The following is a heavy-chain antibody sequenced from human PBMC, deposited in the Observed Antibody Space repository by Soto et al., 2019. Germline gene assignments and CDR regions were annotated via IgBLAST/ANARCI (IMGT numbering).Heavy chain of an antibody. D-gene: IGHD3-9*01. CDR3: AQVRRDFAWPSELDYFDY. CDR2: ISAGGGTT. V-gene: IGHV3-23*01. J-gene: IGHJ4*02. Sequence: VGSLRLSCAASGFTFDTNGMTWVRQVPGKGLEWVSAISAGGGTTYYADPVKGRFTICRDNSKNMLYLQMNSLRAEDTAVYYCAQVRRDFAWPSELDYFDYWGQRTPLTVSS. CDR1: GFTFDTNG.